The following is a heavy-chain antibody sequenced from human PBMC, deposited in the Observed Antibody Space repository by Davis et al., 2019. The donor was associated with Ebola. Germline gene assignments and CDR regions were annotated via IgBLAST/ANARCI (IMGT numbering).Heavy chain of an antibody. D-gene: IGHD6-6*01. J-gene: IGHJ4*02. CDR2: IYPDDSDT. CDR1: GYSFTSYW. CDR3: ARTVDSWYSSSSEFDY. Sequence: KVSCKGSGYSFTSYWIGWVRQMPGTGLEWMGIIYPDDSDTSYRPSFQGQVTISADKSISTTYLQWSSLKASDTAMYYCARTVDSWYSSSSEFDYWGPGTLVTVSS. V-gene: IGHV5-51*01.